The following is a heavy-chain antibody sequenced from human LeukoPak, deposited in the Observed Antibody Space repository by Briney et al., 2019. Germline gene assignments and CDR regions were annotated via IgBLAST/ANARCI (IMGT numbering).Heavy chain of an antibody. D-gene: IGHD3-10*01. V-gene: IGHV4-28*01. CDR3: ARYYCGSGSYYFDY. Sequence: PSETLSLTCAVPAYSISSTNWWGWIRQPPGKGLEWIGYIYYSGSTYYNPSLKSRVTMSVDTSKNQFSLTLSSVTAVDTAVYYCARYYCGSGSYYFDYWGQGTLVTVSS. CDR2: IYYSGST. CDR1: AYSISSTNW. J-gene: IGHJ4*02.